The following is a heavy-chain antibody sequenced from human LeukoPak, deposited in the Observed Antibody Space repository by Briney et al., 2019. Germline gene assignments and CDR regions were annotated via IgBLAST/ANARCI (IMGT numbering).Heavy chain of an antibody. Sequence: NPSQTLSLTCTVSGGSISSGDYYWSWIRQPPGKGLEWIGYIYYSGSTYYNPSLKSRVTISVDTSKNQFSLKLSSVTAADTAVYYCARSAGSSWYTTPFDYWGQGTLVTVSS. CDR3: ARSAGSSWYTTPFDY. V-gene: IGHV4-30-4*01. J-gene: IGHJ4*02. CDR2: IYYSGST. CDR1: GGSISSGDYY. D-gene: IGHD6-13*01.